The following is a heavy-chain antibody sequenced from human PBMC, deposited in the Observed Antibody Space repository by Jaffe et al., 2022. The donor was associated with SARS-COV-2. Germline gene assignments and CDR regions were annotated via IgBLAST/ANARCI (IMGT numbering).Heavy chain of an antibody. Sequence: QVQLVESGGGVVQPGRSLRLSCAASGFTFSSYGMHWVRQAPGKGLEWVAVISYDGSNKYYADSVKGRFTISRDNSKNTLYLQMNSLRAEDTAVYYCAKDLHTKVVVAATPFDPWGQGTLVTVSS. CDR1: GFTFSSYG. CDR3: AKDLHTKVVVAATPFDP. V-gene: IGHV3-30*18. J-gene: IGHJ5*02. CDR2: ISYDGSNK. D-gene: IGHD2-15*01.